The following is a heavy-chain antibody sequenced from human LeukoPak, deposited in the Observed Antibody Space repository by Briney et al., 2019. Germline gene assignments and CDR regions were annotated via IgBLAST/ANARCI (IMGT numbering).Heavy chain of an antibody. J-gene: IGHJ2*01. CDR2: IIPIFGTA. CDR1: GCTFSSYA. V-gene: IGHV1-69*05. D-gene: IGHD3/OR15-3a*01. Sequence: GASVKVSCKASGCTFSSYAISWVRQAPGQGLEWMGGIIPIFGTANYAQKFQGRVTITTDESTSTAYMELSSLRSEDTAVYYCARGGLDPKGWYFDLWGRGTLVTVSS. CDR3: ARGGLDPKGWYFDL.